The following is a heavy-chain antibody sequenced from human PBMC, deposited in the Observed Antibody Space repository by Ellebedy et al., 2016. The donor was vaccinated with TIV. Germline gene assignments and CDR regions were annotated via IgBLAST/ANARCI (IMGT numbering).Heavy chain of an antibody. CDR3: ASSFGYNYGYFDY. CDR1: GFTLSYYT. Sequence: GESLKISCAASGFTLSYYTLNWVRQAPGKGLEWVSYISSSSKTRYHVESVKGRFTISRDNAKNSLHLEMNSLRDEDTAVYYCASSFGYNYGYFDYWGQGTLVTVSS. J-gene: IGHJ4*02. D-gene: IGHD5-18*01. V-gene: IGHV3-48*02. CDR2: ISSSSKTR.